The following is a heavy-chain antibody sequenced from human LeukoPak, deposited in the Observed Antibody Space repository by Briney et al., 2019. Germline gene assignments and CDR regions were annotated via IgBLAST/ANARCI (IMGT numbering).Heavy chain of an antibody. Sequence: SETLSLTCTVSGGSISSYYWSWIRQPPGKGLEWIGYIYYSGSTNYNPSLKSRVTISVDTSKNQFSLELSSVTAADTAVYYCATTLWAWEGHYYYMDVWGKGTTVTVSS. D-gene: IGHD1-26*01. CDR2: IYYSGST. V-gene: IGHV4-59*01. J-gene: IGHJ6*03. CDR3: ATTLWAWEGHYYYMDV. CDR1: GGSISSYY.